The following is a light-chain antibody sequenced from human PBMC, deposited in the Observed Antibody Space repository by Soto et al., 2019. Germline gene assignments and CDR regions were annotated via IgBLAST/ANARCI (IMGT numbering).Light chain of an antibody. CDR2: DVS. CDR3: QQYNNLPLT. J-gene: IGKJ4*01. V-gene: IGKV1-33*01. CDR1: HDINNF. Sequence: DIQMTQSPSSLSASVGDRVTITCQASHDINNFLNWYQQKPGKAPHLLIYDVSKLEVGVPSRFSGSGSGTDFTFTISSLQPEDFAIYYCQQYNNLPLTFGGGTRVELK.